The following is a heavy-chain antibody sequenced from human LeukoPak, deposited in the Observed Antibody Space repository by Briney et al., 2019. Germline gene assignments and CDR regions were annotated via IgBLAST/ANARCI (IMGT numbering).Heavy chain of an antibody. D-gene: IGHD1-26*01. J-gene: IGHJ4*02. Sequence: GGSLRLSCAASGFTFSSYGMHWVRQAPGKGLEWVAVISYDGSNKYYADSVRGRFTISRDNSKNTPYLQMNSLRAEDTALYYCAKDGTRKIVGASDYWGQGTLVTVSS. V-gene: IGHV3-30*18. CDR3: AKDGTRKIVGASDY. CDR1: GFTFSSYG. CDR2: ISYDGSNK.